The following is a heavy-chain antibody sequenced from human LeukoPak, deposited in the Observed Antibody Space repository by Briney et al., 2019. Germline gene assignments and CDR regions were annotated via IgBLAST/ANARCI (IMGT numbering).Heavy chain of an antibody. CDR2: ISYDGSNK. CDR3: AKEGVRYFDWLLLGDYYGMDV. J-gene: IGHJ6*02. CDR1: GFTFSSYG. D-gene: IGHD3-9*01. V-gene: IGHV3-30*18. Sequence: GRSLRLSCAASGFTFSSYGMHWVRQAPGKGLEWVAVISYDGSNKYYADSVKGRFTIPRDNSKNTLYLQMNSLRAEDTAVYYCAKEGVRYFDWLLLGDYYGMDVWGQGTTVTVSS.